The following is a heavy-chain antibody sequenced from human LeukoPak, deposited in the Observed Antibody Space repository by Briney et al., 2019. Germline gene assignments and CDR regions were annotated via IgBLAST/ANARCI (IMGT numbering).Heavy chain of an antibody. D-gene: IGHD2-2*01. V-gene: IGHV1-18*01. CDR3: AGTSSTSRTYYYGMDV. CDR2: ISAYNGNT. Sequence: GASVKVSCKASGYTFTSYGISWVRQAPGQGLEWMGWISAYNGNTNYAQKLQGRVTMTRDTSISTAYMELSRLRSDDTAVYYCAGTSSTSRTYYYGMDVWGQGTTVTVSS. CDR1: GYTFTSYG. J-gene: IGHJ6*02.